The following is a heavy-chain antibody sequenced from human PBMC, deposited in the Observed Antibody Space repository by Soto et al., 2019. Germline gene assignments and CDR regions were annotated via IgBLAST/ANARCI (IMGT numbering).Heavy chain of an antibody. CDR1: GYTFTSYD. D-gene: IGHD2-2*01. CDR2: MNPNSGNT. CDR3: ARDVRKCSSTSCYDAFDI. J-gene: IGHJ3*02. V-gene: IGHV1-8*01. Sequence: ASVKVSCKASGYTFTSYDINWVRQATGQGLECMGWMNPNSGNTGYAQKFQGRVTMTRNTSISTAYMELSSLRSEDTAVYYCARDVRKCSSTSCYDAFDIWGQGTMVTVSS.